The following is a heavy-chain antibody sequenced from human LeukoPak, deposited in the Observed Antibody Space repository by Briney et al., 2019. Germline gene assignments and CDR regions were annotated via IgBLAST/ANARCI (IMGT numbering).Heavy chain of an antibody. J-gene: IGHJ4*02. V-gene: IGHV4-4*02. CDR3: ARKRADIWYFFDY. CDR1: GASISSNYW. D-gene: IGHD3-9*01. CDR2: VHHSGST. Sequence: PSETLSLTCAVSGASISSNYWWSWVRQPPGKGLEWIGEVHHSGSTNYSPSLKSRATTSVDKSKNQFSLTLTSATAADTAVYYCARKRADIWYFFDYWGQGNLVTVSS.